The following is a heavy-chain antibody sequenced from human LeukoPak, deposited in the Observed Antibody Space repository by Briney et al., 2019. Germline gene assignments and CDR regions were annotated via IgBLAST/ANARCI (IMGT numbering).Heavy chain of an antibody. J-gene: IGHJ6*03. V-gene: IGHV4-4*07. D-gene: IGHD1-7*01. CDR1: GGSISSYY. Sequence: SETLSPTCTVSGGSISSYYWSWIRQPAGKGLEWIGRIYTSGSTNYNPSLKSRVTISVDKSKNQFSLKLSSVTAADTAVYYCARDGTNWNYRYYYYYMDVWGKGTTVTVSS. CDR2: IYTSGST. CDR3: ARDGTNWNYRYYYYYMDV.